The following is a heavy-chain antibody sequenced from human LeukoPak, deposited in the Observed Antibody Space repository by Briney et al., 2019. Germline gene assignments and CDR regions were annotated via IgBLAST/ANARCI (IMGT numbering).Heavy chain of an antibody. V-gene: IGHV3-15*01. J-gene: IGHJ3*02. Sequence: GGSQRLAFGASGFTFSNAWMGGVLQARGKGVDPAHPLQSKTDGGTTDYAAPVKGRFTISRHDSKNTLYLQMNSLKTEDTAVYYCTTDLNQLLSQDAFEIWGQGTMVTVSS. CDR2: LQSKTDGGTT. CDR3: TTDLNQLLSQDAFEI. D-gene: IGHD2-2*01. CDR1: GFTFSNAW.